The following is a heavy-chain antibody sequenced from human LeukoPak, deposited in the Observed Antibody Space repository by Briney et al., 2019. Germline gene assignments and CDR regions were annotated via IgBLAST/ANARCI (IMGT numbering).Heavy chain of an antibody. Sequence: PGGSLRLSCAASGFTFSSYEMNWVRQAPGKGLEWVSFISSSGSAIHYADSVRGRFTISRDNAKNSLFLQMSRLRGEDTAVYYCAKNYGSGGGVPYALDVWGRGTTVTVSS. V-gene: IGHV3-48*03. CDR3: AKNYGSGGGVPYALDV. J-gene: IGHJ6*02. D-gene: IGHD3-10*01. CDR2: ISSSGSAI. CDR1: GFTFSSYE.